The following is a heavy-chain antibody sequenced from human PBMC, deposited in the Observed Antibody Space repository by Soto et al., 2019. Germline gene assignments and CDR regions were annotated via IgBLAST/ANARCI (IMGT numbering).Heavy chain of an antibody. CDR1: GFTFSTYA. CDR3: AVRRIESYFDS. V-gene: IGHV3-23*01. D-gene: IGHD3-10*01. J-gene: IGHJ4*02. CDR2: ISGSGDNT. Sequence: GSLRLSCAASGFTFSTYAMSWVRQAPGKGLEWVSGISGSGDNTYYADSVKGRFTISRDNSKNTLYLQMNSLRAEDTAVYHCAVRRIESYFDSWGQGTLVTVSS.